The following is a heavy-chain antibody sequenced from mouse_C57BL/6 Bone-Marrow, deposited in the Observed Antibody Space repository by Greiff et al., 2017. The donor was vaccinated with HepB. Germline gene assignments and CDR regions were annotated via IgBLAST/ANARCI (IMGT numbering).Heavy chain of an antibody. J-gene: IGHJ3*01. D-gene: IGHD3-2*02. Sequence: EVMLVESGGGLVQPGGSLKLSCAASGFTFSDYYMYWVRQTPETRLEWVAYISNGGGSTYYPDTVKGRFTISRDNAKNTLYLQMSRLKSEDTAMYYGASLDSSGDGFAYWGQGTLVTVSA. V-gene: IGHV5-12*01. CDR2: ISNGGGST. CDR3: ASLDSSGDGFAY. CDR1: GFTFSDYY.